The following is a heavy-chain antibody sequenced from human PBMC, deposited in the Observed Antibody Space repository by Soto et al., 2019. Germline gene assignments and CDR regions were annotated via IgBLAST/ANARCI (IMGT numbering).Heavy chain of an antibody. CDR3: ARDRGSSGWYDAFDI. CDR1: GFTFSSYG. J-gene: IGHJ3*02. Sequence: QVQLVESGGGVVQPGRSLRLSCAASGFTFSSYGMHWVRQAPGKGLERVAVISYDGRNKYYADSVKGRFTISRDNSKNTLNLQMNSLRAEDTAVYYCARDRGSSGWYDAFDIWGQGTMVTVSS. D-gene: IGHD6-19*01. CDR2: ISYDGRNK. V-gene: IGHV3-30*03.